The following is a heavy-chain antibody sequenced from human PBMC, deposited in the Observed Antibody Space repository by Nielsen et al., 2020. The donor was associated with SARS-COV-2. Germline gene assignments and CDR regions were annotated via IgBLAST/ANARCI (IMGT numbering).Heavy chain of an antibody. CDR2: IKSKADGGTA. J-gene: IGHJ4*02. CDR3: SPGTSWDHFEY. CDR1: GFTFNTYT. D-gene: IGHD6-13*01. Sequence: GESLKISCAASGFTFNTYTMNWVRQAPGKGLEWVARIKSKADGGTADYAARVKGRFTISRDDSRNTLYLQMNSLQFEDTAVYYCSPGTSWDHFEYWGQGALVTVSS. V-gene: IGHV3-15*01.